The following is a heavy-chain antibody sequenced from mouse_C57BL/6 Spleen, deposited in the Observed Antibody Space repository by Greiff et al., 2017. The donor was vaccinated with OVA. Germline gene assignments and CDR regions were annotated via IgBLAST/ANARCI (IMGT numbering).Heavy chain of an antibody. CDR1: GYTFTSYW. CDR2: IHPNSGST. D-gene: IGHD1-1*01. Sequence: QVQLQQPGAELVKPGASVKLSCKASGYTFTSYWMHWVKQRPGQGLEWIGMIHPNSGSTNYNEKFKSKATLTVDKSSSTAYMQLSSLTSEDSAVYYCARNDYYGSSYRAMDYWGQGTSVTVSS. J-gene: IGHJ4*01. CDR3: ARNDYYGSSYRAMDY. V-gene: IGHV1-64*01.